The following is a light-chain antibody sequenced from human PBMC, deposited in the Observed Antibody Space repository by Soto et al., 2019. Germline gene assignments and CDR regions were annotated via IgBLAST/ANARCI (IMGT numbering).Light chain of an antibody. CDR1: SSDVGDYNY. J-gene: IGLJ2*01. Sequence: QSVLTQPPSASVSPGQSVTISCTGTSSDVGDYNYVSWYQQHPGKAPKLMIYEVSKRPSGVPDRFSGSKSGNTASLTVSGLQAEDEADYYCSSYAGSNNFVFGGGTKVTVL. V-gene: IGLV2-8*01. CDR3: SSYAGSNNFV. CDR2: EVS.